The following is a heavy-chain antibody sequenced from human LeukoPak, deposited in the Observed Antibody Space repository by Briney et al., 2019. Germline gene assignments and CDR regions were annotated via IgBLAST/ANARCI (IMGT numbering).Heavy chain of an antibody. CDR2: ISSYSSYI. CDR3: AREGHPAMVTSPYYFDY. J-gene: IGHJ4*02. V-gene: IGHV3-21*01. CDR1: GFTFSTYS. Sequence: PGGSLRLSCAASGFTFSTYSMNWVRQAPGKGLEWVSCISSYSSYIYYADSVKGRFTISRDNAKNSLYLQMDSLRAEDTAVYYCAREGHPAMVTSPYYFDYWGQGTLVTVSS. D-gene: IGHD5-18*01.